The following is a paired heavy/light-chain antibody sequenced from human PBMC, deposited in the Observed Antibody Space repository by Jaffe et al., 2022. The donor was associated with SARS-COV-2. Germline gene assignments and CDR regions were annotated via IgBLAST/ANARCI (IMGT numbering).Heavy chain of an antibody. D-gene: IGHD3-22*01. Sequence: DVQLVESGGGLVQPGESLRLSCAVSGFPFGSYWMSWVRQAPGKGLEWVANINEDGSEKYYVDSVKGRFTFSRDNAKYSLYLQMNSLRAEDTAVYYCARGGLYYHDSSAYYITAFDIWGQGTMVTVSS. J-gene: IGHJ3*02. CDR3: ARGGLYYHDSSAYYITAFDI. CDR2: INEDGSEK. V-gene: IGHV3-7*01. CDR1: GFPFGSYW.
Light chain of an antibody. V-gene: IGLV3-10*01. CDR3: YSTHSSGNQGV. CDR1: ALPKRY. CDR2: EDT. Sequence: SYELTQPPSVSVSPGQTARITCSGDALPKRYAFWYHQKSGQAPVLVIYEDTKRPSGIPERFSGSSSGTMATLTISGAQVEDGGDYYCYSTHSSGNQGVFGGGTKLTVL. J-gene: IGLJ2*01.